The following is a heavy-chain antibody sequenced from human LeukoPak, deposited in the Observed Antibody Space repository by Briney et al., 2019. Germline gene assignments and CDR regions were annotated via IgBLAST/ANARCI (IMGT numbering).Heavy chain of an antibody. CDR3: ARHSSTSRLGYYYYMDV. CDR1: GFTFGDYA. J-gene: IGHJ6*03. D-gene: IGHD2-2*01. V-gene: IGHV3-9*01. CDR2: IAWHSGGI. Sequence: GGSLRLSCAASGFTFGDYAMHWVRQAPGKGLEWVSGIAWHSGGIAYVDSVKGRFTISRDNAKNSLYLQMNSLRAEDTAVYYCARHSSTSRLGYYYYMDVWGKGTTVTVSS.